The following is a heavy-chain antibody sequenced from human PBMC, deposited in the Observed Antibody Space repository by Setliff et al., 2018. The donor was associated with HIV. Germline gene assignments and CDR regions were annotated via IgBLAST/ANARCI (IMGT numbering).Heavy chain of an antibody. CDR1: GFSFSADA. CDR3: VTWYTSGNYQSSESDL. Sequence: GGSLRLSCEASGFSFSADAMSWVRRAPGKGLEFLAVVLRGGSPTYYADSVKGRFTISRDDSESTVYLQMNSLKVEDTAVYYCVTWYTSGNYQSSESDLWGQGTQVTVSS. CDR2: VLRGGSPT. V-gene: IGHV3-23*03. D-gene: IGHD3-10*01. J-gene: IGHJ5*02.